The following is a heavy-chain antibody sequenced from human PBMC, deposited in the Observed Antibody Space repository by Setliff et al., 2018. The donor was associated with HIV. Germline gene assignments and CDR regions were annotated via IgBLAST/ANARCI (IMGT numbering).Heavy chain of an antibody. CDR3: ARGPDSRFLEWLSRPNYYYYMDV. D-gene: IGHD3-3*01. J-gene: IGHJ6*03. V-gene: IGHV4-39*07. CDR1: GGSISSSSYY. CDR2: IYYSGTT. Sequence: SETLSLTCTVSGGSISSSSYYWGWIRQPPGKGLEWIGSIYYSGTTYYNPSLKSRITISVDTSKNQFSLKVNSVTAADTAVYYCARGPDSRFLEWLSRPNYYYYMDVWGKGTTVTVSS.